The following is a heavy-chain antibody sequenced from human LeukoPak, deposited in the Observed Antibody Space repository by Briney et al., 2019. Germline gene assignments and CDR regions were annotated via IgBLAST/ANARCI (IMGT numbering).Heavy chain of an antibody. CDR3: AKLPGIDFYYFDY. CDR2: ISGSGGTT. V-gene: IGHV3-23*01. J-gene: IGHJ4*02. Sequence: GGSLRLSCAASGFTFGSYSMNWVRQAPGEGLEWVSAISGSGGTTYYADSVKGRFTISRDNSKNTLYLQMNSLRAEDTAVYYCAKLPGIDFYYFDYWGQGTLVTVSS. D-gene: IGHD6-13*01. CDR1: GFTFGSYS.